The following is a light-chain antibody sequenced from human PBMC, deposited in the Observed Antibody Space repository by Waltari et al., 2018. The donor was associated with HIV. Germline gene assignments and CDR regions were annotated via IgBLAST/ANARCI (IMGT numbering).Light chain of an antibody. CDR3: SSYTTTNTII. CDR1: SSDIGAYEY. V-gene: IGLV2-14*03. J-gene: IGLJ2*01. CDR2: DVF. Sequence: QSALTQPASVSGSPGQSITISCTGTSSDIGAYEYVSWYRHHPDKAPQLRIYDVFYRPAGVSHRFSCSKSGNTASLTSSGLQAEDEAVYSCSSYTTTNTIIFGGGTKLTVL.